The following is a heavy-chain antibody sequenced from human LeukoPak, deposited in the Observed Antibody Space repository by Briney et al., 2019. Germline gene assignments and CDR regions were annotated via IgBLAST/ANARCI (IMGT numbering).Heavy chain of an antibody. CDR3: ARDPSLIGAVAGTQDY. V-gene: IGHV3-33*08. D-gene: IGHD6-19*01. CDR2: IWYDGSNK. CDR1: GFTFSSVW. J-gene: IGHJ4*02. Sequence: GGSLRLSCAASGFTFSSVWMTWVRQAPGKGLEWVAVIWYDGSNKYYADSVKGRFTISRDNSKNTLYLQMNSLRAEDTAVYYCARDPSLIGAVAGTQDYWGQGTLVTVSS.